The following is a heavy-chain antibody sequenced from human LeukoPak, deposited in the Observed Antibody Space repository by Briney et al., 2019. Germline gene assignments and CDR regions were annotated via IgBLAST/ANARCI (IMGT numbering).Heavy chain of an antibody. Sequence: GGSLRLSCAASGFTVSSNYMSWVRQAPGKGLEWVSVIYSGGSTYYADSVKGRFTISRDNSKNTLYLQMNSLRAEDTAVYYCASVPAAIGVDYWGQGTLVTVSS. CDR2: IYSGGST. J-gene: IGHJ4*02. D-gene: IGHD2-2*01. CDR3: ASVPAAIGVDY. CDR1: GFTVSSNY. V-gene: IGHV3-66*01.